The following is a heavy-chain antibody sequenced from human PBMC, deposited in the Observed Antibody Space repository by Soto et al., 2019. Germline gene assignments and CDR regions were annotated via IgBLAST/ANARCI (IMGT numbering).Heavy chain of an antibody. J-gene: IGHJ6*02. CDR3: ARPVDYYYYDMDV. Sequence: GASVKVSCQASCYTFTSFGITWVRQAPGQGLEWMGWISAYNGNTNYAQKFQGRVTMTTDTSTTTAYMELRSLRSDDTVVYYCARPVDYYYYDMDVWGQGTTVTVSS. V-gene: IGHV1-18*01. CDR2: ISAYNGNT. CDR1: CYTFTSFG.